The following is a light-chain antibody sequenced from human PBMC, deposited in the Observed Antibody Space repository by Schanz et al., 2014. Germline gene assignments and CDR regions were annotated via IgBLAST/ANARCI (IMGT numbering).Light chain of an antibody. CDR3: CSYTRKAQGV. V-gene: IGLV2-11*01. Sequence: QSALTQPRSVSGSPGQSVTISCTGTSSDVGNYNYVSWYQRHPGKAPKLIIYDVSNRPSGVSNRFSGSKSGNTASLTISGLQAEDEADYYCCSYTRKAQGVFGTGTKLTVL. CDR1: SSDVGNYNY. CDR2: DVS. J-gene: IGLJ1*01.